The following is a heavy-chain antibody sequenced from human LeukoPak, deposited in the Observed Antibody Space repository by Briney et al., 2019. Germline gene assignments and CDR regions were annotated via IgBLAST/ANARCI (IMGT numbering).Heavy chain of an antibody. Sequence: GRSLRLSCAASGFTFGSYGMHWVRQAPGKGLEWVAVIWYDGSNKYYADSVKGRFTISRDNSKNTLYLQMNSLRAEDTAVYYCAKDLAAAGALDYWGQGTLVTVSS. D-gene: IGHD6-13*01. J-gene: IGHJ4*02. CDR3: AKDLAAAGALDY. CDR1: GFTFGSYG. CDR2: IWYDGSNK. V-gene: IGHV3-33*06.